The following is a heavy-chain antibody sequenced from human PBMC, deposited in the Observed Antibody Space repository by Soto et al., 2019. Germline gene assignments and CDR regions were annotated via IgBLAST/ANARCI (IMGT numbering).Heavy chain of an antibody. J-gene: IGHJ4*02. CDR3: AKEYDYHPFEGYFDY. D-gene: IGHD5-12*01. CDR1: GFTFSSYA. Sequence: PEGSLILSCAASGFTFSSYAMSWVRQAPGKGLEWVSAISGSGGSTYYADSVKGRFTISRDNSKNTLYLQMNSLRAEDTAVYYCAKEYDYHPFEGYFDYWGQGTLVTVSS. CDR2: ISGSGGST. V-gene: IGHV3-23*01.